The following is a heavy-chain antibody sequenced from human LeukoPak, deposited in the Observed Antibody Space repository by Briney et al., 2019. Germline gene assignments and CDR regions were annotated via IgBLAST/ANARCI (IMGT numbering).Heavy chain of an antibody. V-gene: IGHV3-48*03. CDR2: ISSSGSTI. CDR3: ARDSSSGWYRRDFDY. D-gene: IGHD6-19*01. CDR1: GFTFSSYE. Sequence: AGGSLRLSCAASGFTFSSYEMNWVRQAPGEGLEGVLYISSSGSTIYYAASVKGRFTISRDNAKNSLYLQMNSLRAEDTAVYYCARDSSSGWYRRDFDYWGQGTLVTVSS. J-gene: IGHJ4*02.